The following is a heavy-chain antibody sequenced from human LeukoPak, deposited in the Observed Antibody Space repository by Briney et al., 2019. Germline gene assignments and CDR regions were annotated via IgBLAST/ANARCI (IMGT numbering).Heavy chain of an antibody. CDR2: IYYSGST. CDR1: DDSITMYY. CDR3: ARGATTVTPNDY. J-gene: IGHJ4*02. Sequence: SETLSLTCTVSDDSITMYYWTWIRQPPGKGLEWIGNIYYSGSTNYNPSLTSRVSMSVDLSKNQFSLKLNSVTAADTAVYYCARGATTVTPNDYWGQGTLVTVSS. V-gene: IGHV4-59*01. D-gene: IGHD4-11*01.